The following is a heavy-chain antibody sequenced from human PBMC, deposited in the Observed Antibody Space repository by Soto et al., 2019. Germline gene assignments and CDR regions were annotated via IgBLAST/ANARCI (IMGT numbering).Heavy chain of an antibody. J-gene: IGHJ4*02. Sequence: QVQLVQSGPEVTMPGASVKVSCKTSGYTFTAYGLAWLRQAPGQRPEWLGWVGTANANTNYAEKFQGRGTMTSDRSTATTYMELRSLRSYHTAVYYWARELNTDPTAYYSFAYWGQGTLVTVSS. CDR3: ARELNTDPTAYYSFAY. CDR1: GYTFTAYG. D-gene: IGHD3-9*01. V-gene: IGHV1-18*01. CDR2: VGTANANT.